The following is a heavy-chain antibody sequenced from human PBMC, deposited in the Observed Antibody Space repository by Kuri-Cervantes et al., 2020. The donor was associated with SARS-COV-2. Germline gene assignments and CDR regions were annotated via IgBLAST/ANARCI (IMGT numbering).Heavy chain of an antibody. CDR1: GYSFISHW. D-gene: IGHD2-8*02. V-gene: IGHV5-51*01. CDR3: ARHLTGSYWYYYYMDV. CDR2: IFPGDSDT. Sequence: GESLKISCKGSGYSFISHWIGWVRQMPGKGLEWMGIIFPGDSDTTYSPSFQGQVTISADKSISTAYLQWSSLKASDTAMYYCARHLTGSYWYYYYMDVWGKGTTVTVSS. J-gene: IGHJ6*03.